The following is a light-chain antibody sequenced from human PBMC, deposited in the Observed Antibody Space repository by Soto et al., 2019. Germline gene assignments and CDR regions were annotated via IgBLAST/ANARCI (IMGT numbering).Light chain of an antibody. CDR3: QQYNGYPWT. Sequence: DIQMTQSPSTLSASVGDRVTITCRASRRISSWLAWYQQQPGKAPKLLVYDASTLQSGVPSRFSGNGSGEEFTLTIDRLQPEDLATYFCQQYNGYPWTFGQGTRVGIK. J-gene: IGKJ1*01. V-gene: IGKV1-5*01. CDR2: DAS. CDR1: RRISSW.